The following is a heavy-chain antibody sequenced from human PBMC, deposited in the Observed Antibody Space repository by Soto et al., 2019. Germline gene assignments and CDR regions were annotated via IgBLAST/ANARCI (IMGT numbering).Heavy chain of an antibody. CDR3: TTDLDCGGDCFLFDY. D-gene: IGHD2-21*02. CDR1: GFTFSNAW. Sequence: EVQLVESGGGLVKPGGSLRLSCAASGFTFSNAWMNWVRQAPGKGLEWVGRIKSKTDGGTTDYAAPVKGRFTISRDDSKNTLYLQMNSLKTEDTDVYYCTTDLDCGGDCFLFDYWGQGTLVTVSS. J-gene: IGHJ4*02. CDR2: IKSKTDGGTT. V-gene: IGHV3-15*07.